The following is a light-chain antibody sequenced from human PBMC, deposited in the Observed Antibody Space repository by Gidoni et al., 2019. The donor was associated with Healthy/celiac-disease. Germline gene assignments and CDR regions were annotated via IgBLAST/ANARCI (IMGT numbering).Light chain of an antibody. J-gene: IGKJ3*01. CDR1: QSVGSSY. CDR3: QQYGGSPFT. CDR2: GAS. Sequence: EIVLTQSPGTLSLSPGERATLSCRASQSVGSSYVAWYQQKPGQAPRLLIYGASSRATGIPDRFSGSGSGSDFTLTISRLEPEDFAVYYCQQYGGSPFTFGPGTKVDFK. V-gene: IGKV3-20*01.